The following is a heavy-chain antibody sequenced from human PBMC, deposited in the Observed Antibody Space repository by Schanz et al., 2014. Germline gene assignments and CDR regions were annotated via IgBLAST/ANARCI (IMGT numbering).Heavy chain of an antibody. V-gene: IGHV3-11*01. CDR1: GFIFNDYY. D-gene: IGHD2-21*01. CDR2: ISRDGTTS. Sequence: QVQLVESGGGLVKPGGSLRLSCAASGFIFNDYYMNWIRQAPGKGLEWLSYISRDGTTSYYADSVKGRFTISRDNSKNTLYLQMNSLRAEDTAVYYCAKGQLLSYYFDYWGQGTLLAVSS. CDR3: AKGQLLSYYFDY. J-gene: IGHJ4*02.